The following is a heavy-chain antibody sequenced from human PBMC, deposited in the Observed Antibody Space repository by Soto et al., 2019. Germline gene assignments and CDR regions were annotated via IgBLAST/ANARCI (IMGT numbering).Heavy chain of an antibody. CDR1: GYTFNNYA. D-gene: IGHD6-19*01. Sequence: QVQLVQSGAEVKKPGASVKVSCKASGYTFNNYAIHWVRQAPGQRLEWMGWITAGNGKTEYSQKLQGRVTIAMDTSESTAYMELSSLRSEDTAVYYCAWAPYTSGRTYYFDYWGQGTLVTVSS. V-gene: IGHV1-3*01. CDR2: ITAGNGKT. J-gene: IGHJ4*02. CDR3: AWAPYTSGRTYYFDY.